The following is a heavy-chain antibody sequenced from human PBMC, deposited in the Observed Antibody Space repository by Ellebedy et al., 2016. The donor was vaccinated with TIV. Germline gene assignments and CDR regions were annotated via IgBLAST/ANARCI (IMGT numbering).Heavy chain of an antibody. CDR2: ISGIGAKT. CDR1: GFTFRSFA. Sequence: PGGSLRLSCAASGFTFRSFALSWVRQAPGKGLEWVAAISGIGAKTYYRDSVKGRFTISRDDSGSTLYLQMDSLRAEDTAVYYCARANPDYGANEDCWGQGTLVTVSS. J-gene: IGHJ4*02. V-gene: IGHV3-23*01. CDR3: ARANPDYGANEDC. D-gene: IGHD4-23*01.